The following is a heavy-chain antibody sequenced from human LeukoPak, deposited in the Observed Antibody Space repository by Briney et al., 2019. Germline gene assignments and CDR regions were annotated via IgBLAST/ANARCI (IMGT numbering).Heavy chain of an antibody. V-gene: IGHV3-23*01. J-gene: IGHJ3*02. CDR3: VRGRSGYGPFDAFDI. D-gene: IGHD3-22*01. Sequence: GGSLRLSCTASGYTFSSYAMTWVRQAPGKGLEWVSAISGSGVNTYYADSVKGRFAASRDNSKNTLYLQMNSLRAEDTAVYYCVRGRSGYGPFDAFDIWGQGTWVTVSS. CDR2: ISGSGVNT. CDR1: GYTFSSYA.